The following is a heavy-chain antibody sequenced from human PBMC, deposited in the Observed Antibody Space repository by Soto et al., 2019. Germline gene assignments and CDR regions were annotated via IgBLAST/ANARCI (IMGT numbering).Heavy chain of an antibody. Sequence: PGGSLRLSCAASGFTFSDYYMSWIRQAPGKGLEWVSYISSSGSTIYYADFVKGRFTISRDNAKNSLYLQMNSLRAEDTAVYYCSRDRVDYGDYHYYYYMDVWGKGTTVTVSS. V-gene: IGHV3-11*01. CDR1: GFTFSDYY. CDR2: ISSSGSTI. J-gene: IGHJ6*03. D-gene: IGHD4-17*01. CDR3: SRDRVDYGDYHYYYYMDV.